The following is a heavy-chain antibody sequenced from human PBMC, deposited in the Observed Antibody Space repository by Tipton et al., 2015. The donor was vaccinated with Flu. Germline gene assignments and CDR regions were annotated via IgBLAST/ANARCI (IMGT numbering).Heavy chain of an antibody. CDR3: AKSGSYLEYLQH. CDR2: IYYSGSI. J-gene: IGHJ1*01. Sequence: TLSLTCTVSGGSISSHYWSWIRQPPGKGLEWIGYIYYSGSISYNPSLKSRVTMSVDTSKNQFSLKLTSVSAADTAVYYCAKSGSYLEYLQHWGQGTLVTVSS. D-gene: IGHD1-26*01. CDR1: GGSISSHY. V-gene: IGHV4-59*11.